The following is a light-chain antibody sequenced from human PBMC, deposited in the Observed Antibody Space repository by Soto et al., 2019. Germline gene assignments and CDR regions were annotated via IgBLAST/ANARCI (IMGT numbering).Light chain of an antibody. CDR1: SSDVGGYNY. V-gene: IGLV2-8*01. CDR3: SSYAGSNNVV. CDR2: EVS. Sequence: QSVLTQPPSASGSPGQSVTISCTGTSSDVGGYNYVSWYQHHPGKAPKLMIYEVSKRPSGVPDRFSGSKSGNTASLTVSGLQAEYEADYYCSSYAGSNNVVFGGGTKVTVL. J-gene: IGLJ2*01.